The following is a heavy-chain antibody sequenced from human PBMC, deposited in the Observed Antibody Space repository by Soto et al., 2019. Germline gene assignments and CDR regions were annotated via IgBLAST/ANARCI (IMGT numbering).Heavy chain of an antibody. V-gene: IGHV3-23*01. CDR2: ISGSGGST. CDR3: AKDLFPLLAILSQRSGFFDY. D-gene: IGHD3-10*02. CDR1: GFSFSSYA. J-gene: IGHJ4*02. Sequence: GGSLRLCCAASGFSFSSYAMSWVRQAPGKGLEWVSAISGSGGSTYYADSVKGRFTISRDNSKNTLYLQMNSLRAEDTAVYYCAKDLFPLLAILSQRSGFFDYCGQGSLVTVSS.